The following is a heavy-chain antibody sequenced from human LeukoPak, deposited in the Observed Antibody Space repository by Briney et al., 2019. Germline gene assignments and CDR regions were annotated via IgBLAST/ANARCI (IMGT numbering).Heavy chain of an antibody. CDR1: GFTFSSYA. J-gene: IGHJ3*02. CDR2: ISSNGGST. CDR3: ARGKAARPNDAFDI. Sequence: PGGSLRLSCAASGFTFSSYAMHWVRQAPGKGLECVSAISSNGGSTYYGNSVKGRFTISRDNSKNTLYLQMGSLRAEDMAVYYCARGKAARPNDAFDIWGQGTMVTVSS. D-gene: IGHD6-6*01. V-gene: IGHV3-64*01.